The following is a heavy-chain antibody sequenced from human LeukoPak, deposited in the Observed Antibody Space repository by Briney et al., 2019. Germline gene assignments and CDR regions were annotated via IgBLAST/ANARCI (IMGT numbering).Heavy chain of an antibody. CDR3: ARWYSSGWYSDY. Sequence: GSLRLSFAASGFSFSTYSMIWVRQAPGKGLEWVSSVSGTSEYIYYADSVRGRFTISRDNAKNTVYLQMNSLRAEDTAVYYCARWYSSGWYSDYWGQGTLVTVSS. CDR2: VSGTSEYI. V-gene: IGHV3-21*06. CDR1: GFSFSTYS. J-gene: IGHJ4*02. D-gene: IGHD6-19*01.